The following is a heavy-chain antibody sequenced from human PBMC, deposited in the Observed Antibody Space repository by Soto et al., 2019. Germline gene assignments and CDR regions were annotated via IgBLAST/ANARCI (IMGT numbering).Heavy chain of an antibody. D-gene: IGHD4-4*01. CDR1: GGSISSGDYY. J-gene: IGHJ5*02. CDR2: IYYSGST. Sequence: PSETLSLTCTVSGGSISSGDYYWSWIRQPPGKGLEWIGYIYYSGSTYYNPSLKSRVTISVDTSKNQFSLKLSSVTAADTAVYSCARAETTVRYWFDPWGQGTLVTVSS. CDR3: ARAETTVRYWFDP. V-gene: IGHV4-30-4*01.